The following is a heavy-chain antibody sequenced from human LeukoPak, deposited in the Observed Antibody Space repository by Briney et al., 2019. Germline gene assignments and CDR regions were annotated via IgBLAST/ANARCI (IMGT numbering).Heavy chain of an antibody. CDR1: GGSISSSSYY. CDR2: IYYSGST. CDR3: ARNYYDSSGYHYSAFDI. J-gene: IGHJ3*02. V-gene: IGHV4-39*07. Sequence: SETLSLTCTVSGGSISSSSYYWGWIRQPPGKGLEWIGSIYYSGSTYYNPSLKSRVTISVDTSKNQFSLKLSSVTAADTAVYYCARNYYDSSGYHYSAFDIWGQGTMVTVSS. D-gene: IGHD3-22*01.